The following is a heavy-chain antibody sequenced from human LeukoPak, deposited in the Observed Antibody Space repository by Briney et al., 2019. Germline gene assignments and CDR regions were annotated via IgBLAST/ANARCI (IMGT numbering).Heavy chain of an antibody. D-gene: IGHD4-17*01. CDR3: VSASRDFGASVPDH. CDR1: GYTFTSYG. CDR2: INTNTGNP. Sequence: GASVKVSCKTSGYTFTSYGMNWVRQAPGQGLEWMGWINTNTGNPTYAQGFTGRFVFSLDTSFSTAYLQISSLKAEDTAVYYCVSASRDFGASVPDHWGQGTLVTVSS. J-gene: IGHJ5*02. V-gene: IGHV7-4-1*02.